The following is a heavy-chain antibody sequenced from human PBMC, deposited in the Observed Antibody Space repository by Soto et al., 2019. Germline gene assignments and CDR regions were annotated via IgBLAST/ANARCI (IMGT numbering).Heavy chain of an antibody. Sequence: PGGSLRLSCAASGFTFSDYSMNWVRQAPGKGLEWVSSISSRSSHTYYAESVKGRFTISRDNAKTSLFLQMSSLRAEDTAVYYCASHLGVSSPYIQHRGQGTLVPVSS. CDR2: ISSRSSHT. D-gene: IGHD3-3*01. CDR3: ASHLGVSSPYIQH. J-gene: IGHJ1*01. V-gene: IGHV3-21*01. CDR1: GFTFSDYS.